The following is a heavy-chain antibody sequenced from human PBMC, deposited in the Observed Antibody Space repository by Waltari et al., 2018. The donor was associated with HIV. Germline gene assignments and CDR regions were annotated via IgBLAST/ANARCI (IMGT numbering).Heavy chain of an antibody. J-gene: IGHJ4*02. CDR2: ISGSGGST. CDR3: AKDWYAGDLKDNSGWYLGWMRY. D-gene: IGHD6-19*01. V-gene: IGHV3-23*01. CDR1: GFTFSSYA. Sequence: EVQLLESGGGLVQPGGSLRLSCAASGFTFSSYAMSWVRQAPGKGLEWVSAISGSGGSTYYADSVKGRFTISRDNSKNTLYLQMNSLRAEDTAVYYCAKDWYAGDLKDNSGWYLGWMRYWGQGTLVTVSS.